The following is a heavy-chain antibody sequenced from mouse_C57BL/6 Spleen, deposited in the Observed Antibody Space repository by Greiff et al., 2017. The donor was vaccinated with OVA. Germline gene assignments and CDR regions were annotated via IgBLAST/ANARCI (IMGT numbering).Heavy chain of an antibody. CDR3: ARYGYYGSSYGWYFDV. V-gene: IGHV7-3*01. J-gene: IGHJ1*03. D-gene: IGHD1-1*01. CDR1: GFTFTDYY. CDR2: IRNKANGYTT. Sequence: EVHLVESGGGLVQPGGSLSLSCAASGFTFTDYYMSWVRQPPGKALEWLGFIRNKANGYTTEYSASVKGRFTISRDNSQSILYLQMNALRAEDSATYYCARYGYYGSSYGWYFDVWGTGTTVTVSS.